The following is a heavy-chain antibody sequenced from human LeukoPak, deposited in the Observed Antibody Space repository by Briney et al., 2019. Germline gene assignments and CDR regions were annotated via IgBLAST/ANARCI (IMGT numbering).Heavy chain of an antibody. J-gene: IGHJ4*02. CDR3: ARDSSGYSSGWGYYFDY. CDR2: INNNGADT. V-gene: IGHV3-23*01. Sequence: GGSLRLSCAASGFTFSNYAMSWVRQAPGKGLKWVSTINNNGADTYYADSVKGRFTISRDNAKNSLYLQMNSLRAEDTAVYYCARDSSGYSSGWGYYFDYWGQGTLVTVSS. CDR1: GFTFSNYA. D-gene: IGHD6-19*01.